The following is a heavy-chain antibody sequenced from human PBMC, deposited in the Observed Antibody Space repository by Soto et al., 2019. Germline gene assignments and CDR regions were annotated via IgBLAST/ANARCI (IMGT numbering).Heavy chain of an antibody. V-gene: IGHV3-13*01. CDR2: IGTAGDT. CDR1: GFTFSSYD. CDR3: ARANARYCSSTSCYPRPFDI. Sequence: GGSLRLSCAASGFTFSSYDMHWVRHATGKGLEWVSAIGTAGDTYYTGSVKGRFTISRENAKNSLYLQMNSLRAGDTAVYYCARANARYCSSTSCYPRPFDIWGQGTMVTVSS. D-gene: IGHD2-2*01. J-gene: IGHJ3*02.